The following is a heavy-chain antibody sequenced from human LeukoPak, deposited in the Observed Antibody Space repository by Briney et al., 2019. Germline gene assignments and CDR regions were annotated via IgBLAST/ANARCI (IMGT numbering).Heavy chain of an antibody. D-gene: IGHD1-26*01. CDR3: ARDKEVGATLLDC. CDR2: INQYGSEK. Sequence: GGSLRLSCAASGFTFSTYWMSWVRQAPGKGLELVATINQYGSEKYYLESVKGRFTISRDNAKHSLYLQIDSLRAEDTAVFYCARDKEVGATLLDCWGQGTLVTVSS. CDR1: GFTFSTYW. V-gene: IGHV3-7*01. J-gene: IGHJ4*02.